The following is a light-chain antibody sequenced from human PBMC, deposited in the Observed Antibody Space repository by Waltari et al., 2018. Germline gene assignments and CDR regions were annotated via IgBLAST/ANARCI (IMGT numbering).Light chain of an antibody. CDR2: RND. V-gene: IGLV1-44*01. CDR1: YSNIGNNV. Sequence: QSVLTQPPSASGTPGQRVTISCSGTYSNIGNNVVNWYQQLPGKAPKLRIYRNDQRPSGVPDRFSGSKSGSSASLAIGGLQSEDEADYYCAAWDDSLNGHWVFGGGTKVTVL. CDR3: AAWDDSLNGHWV. J-gene: IGLJ3*02.